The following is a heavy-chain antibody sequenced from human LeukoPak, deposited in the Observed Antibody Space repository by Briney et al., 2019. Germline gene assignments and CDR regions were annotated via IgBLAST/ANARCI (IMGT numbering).Heavy chain of an antibody. CDR2: INHSGST. CDR3: ARHFYAGRYCSSTSCYAGKVDNWFDP. D-gene: IGHD2-2*01. Sequence: SETLSLTCAVYGGSFSGYYWSWIRQPPGKGLEWIGEINHSGSTNYNPSLKSRVTISVDTSKNQSSLKLSSVTAADTAVYYCARHFYAGRYCSSTSCYAGKVDNWFDPWGQGTLVTVSS. J-gene: IGHJ5*02. V-gene: IGHV4-34*01. CDR1: GGSFSGYY.